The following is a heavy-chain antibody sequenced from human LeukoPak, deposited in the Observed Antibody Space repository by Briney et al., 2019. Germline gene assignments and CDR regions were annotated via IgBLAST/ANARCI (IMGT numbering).Heavy chain of an antibody. CDR3: ATEYSDNSGYCFH. D-gene: IGHD3-22*01. Sequence: GGSLRLSCAGSGSSFKNYAMSWVRQAPGKGLEWVSSISNGGGFKSYADSLEGRFAISRENAKNSLYLQMNSLRAEDTAVYYCATEYSDNSGYCFHWGQGTLVTVSS. CDR2: ISNGGGFK. CDR1: GSSFKNYA. V-gene: IGHV3-21*01. J-gene: IGHJ4*02.